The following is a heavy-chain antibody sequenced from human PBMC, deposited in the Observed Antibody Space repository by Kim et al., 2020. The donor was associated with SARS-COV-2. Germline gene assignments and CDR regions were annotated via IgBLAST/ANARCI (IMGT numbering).Heavy chain of an antibody. J-gene: IGHJ4*02. D-gene: IGHD2-21*01. Sequence: SETLSLTCTVSGGSISSSSYYWGWIRQPPGKGLEWIGSIYYSGSTYYNPSLKSRVTISVDTSKNQFSLKLSSVTAADTAVYYCASSGGDFPCHDYWGQGTLVTVSS. CDR3: ASSGGDFPCHDY. CDR2: IYYSGST. CDR1: GGSISSSSYY. V-gene: IGHV4-39*01.